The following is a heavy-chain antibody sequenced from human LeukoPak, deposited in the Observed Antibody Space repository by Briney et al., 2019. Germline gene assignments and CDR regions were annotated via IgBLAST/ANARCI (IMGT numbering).Heavy chain of an antibody. CDR2: IYTSGST. Sequence: SETLSLTCTVSGGSISSGSYYWSWIRQPAGKGLEWIGRIYTSGSTNYNPSLKSRVTISVDTSKNQFSLKLSSVTAADTAVYYCARIGSRDGYNWFDYWGQGTLVTVSS. V-gene: IGHV4-61*02. CDR1: GGSISSGSYY. CDR3: ARIGSRDGYNWFDY. J-gene: IGHJ4*02. D-gene: IGHD5-24*01.